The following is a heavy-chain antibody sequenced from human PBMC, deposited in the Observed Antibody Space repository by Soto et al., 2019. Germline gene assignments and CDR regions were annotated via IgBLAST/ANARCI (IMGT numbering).Heavy chain of an antibody. CDR3: GKSSDYVLKGTPFRKVQYYYYYMDV. Sequence: EVQLLESGGALVQSGGSLRLSCAASGFTFSNFAMSWVRQAPGKGLEWVSGMSGSGDNKEHADSVKGRFTISRDNSNNTSYLHMNSLRAEDTAVYYCGKSSDYVLKGTPFRKVQYYYYYMDVWGKGTTVTVSS. CDR1: GFTFSNFA. D-gene: IGHD3-16*01. CDR2: MSGSGDNK. V-gene: IGHV3-23*01. J-gene: IGHJ6*03.